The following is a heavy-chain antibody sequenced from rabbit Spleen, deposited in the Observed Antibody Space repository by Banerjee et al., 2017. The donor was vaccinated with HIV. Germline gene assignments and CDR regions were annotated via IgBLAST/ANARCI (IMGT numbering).Heavy chain of an antibody. Sequence: QSLEESGGDLVNPGASLTLTCPASGFSFSSSYWMCWVRQAPGKGLEWIACIYTGSSGDTGYASRAKGRFTISKTSSTTVTLQMPSLTVADTATYFCARGLNGGTSYLAWLDFWGPGTLVTVS. D-gene: IGHD8-1*01. CDR2: IYTGSSGDT. V-gene: IGHV1S40*01. CDR3: ARGLNGGTSYLAWLDF. CDR1: GFSFSSSYW. J-gene: IGHJ5*01.